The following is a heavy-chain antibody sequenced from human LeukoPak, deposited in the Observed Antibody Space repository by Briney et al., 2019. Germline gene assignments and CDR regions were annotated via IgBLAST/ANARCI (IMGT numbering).Heavy chain of an antibody. CDR2: ISSSSSYI. V-gene: IGHV3-21*01. Sequence: GGSLRLSCAASGFTFSSYSMNWVRQAPGKGLEWVSSISSSSSYIYYADSVKGRFTISRDNAKNSLYLQMNSLRAEDTAVYYCARVNHEGPYGSFDYWGQGALVTVSS. D-gene: IGHD3-10*01. J-gene: IGHJ4*02. CDR1: GFTFSSYS. CDR3: ARVNHEGPYGSFDY.